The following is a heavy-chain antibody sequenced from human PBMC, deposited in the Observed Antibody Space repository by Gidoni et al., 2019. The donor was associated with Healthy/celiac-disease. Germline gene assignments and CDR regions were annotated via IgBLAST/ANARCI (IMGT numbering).Heavy chain of an antibody. CDR1: GFTFCGAA. CDR3: TAGKV. D-gene: IGHD3-10*01. V-gene: IGHV3-73*01. Sequence: EVQLVESGGGLVQPGGSLKPPSAASGFTFCGAAMPWVRQASGNGLGWVGRIRSKANSYATEYAASVKGRFTISRDDSKNTAYLQMNSLKAEDTAVYYCTAGKVWGQGTTVTVSS. CDR2: IRSKANSYAT. J-gene: IGHJ6*02.